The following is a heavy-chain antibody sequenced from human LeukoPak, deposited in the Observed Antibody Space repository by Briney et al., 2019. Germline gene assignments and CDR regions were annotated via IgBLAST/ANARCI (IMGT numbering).Heavy chain of an antibody. J-gene: IGHJ4*02. CDR1: GFTFSTSW. CDR3: VRDMGYYDKV. Sequence: GGSLRLSCAASGFTFSTSWMHWVRQAPGKGLVWVSRINPDGSSTDYADSVKGRFTISRDNAKNTLYLQMNSLRAEDAAVYYCVRDMGYYDKVWGQGTLVTVSS. D-gene: IGHD3-22*01. V-gene: IGHV3-74*01. CDR2: INPDGSST.